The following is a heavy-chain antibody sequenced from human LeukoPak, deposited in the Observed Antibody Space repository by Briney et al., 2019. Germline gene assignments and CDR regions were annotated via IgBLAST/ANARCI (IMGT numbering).Heavy chain of an antibody. V-gene: IGHV3-30*03. CDR3: ARGAVAVMLSFDY. J-gene: IGHJ4*02. CDR2: ISYDGSKK. CDR1: GFTFSSYA. D-gene: IGHD6-19*01. Sequence: GSLRLSCAASGFTFSSYAIHWVRQAPGKGLEWVAVISYDGSKKYYVDSVKGRFTISRDNSKNTLYLQMNSLRAEDTAVYYCARGAVAVMLSFDYWGQGTLVTVSS.